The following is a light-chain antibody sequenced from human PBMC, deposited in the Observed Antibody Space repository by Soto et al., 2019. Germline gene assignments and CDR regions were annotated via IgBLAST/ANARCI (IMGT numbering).Light chain of an antibody. Sequence: DRVTITCRASQGINNNLAWHQQKPGEPPNLLIYAASTLQSGVPSRFSGSGSGTDFTLTISSLKPEDVETYYCQQYTSYPWTFGQGTKVDIK. CDR3: QQYTSYPWT. CDR2: AAS. J-gene: IGKJ1*01. CDR1: QGINNN. V-gene: IGKV1-27*01.